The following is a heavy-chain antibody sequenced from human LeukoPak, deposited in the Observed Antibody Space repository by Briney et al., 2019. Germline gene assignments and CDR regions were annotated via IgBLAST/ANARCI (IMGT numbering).Heavy chain of an antibody. D-gene: IGHD3-9*01. V-gene: IGHV3-30*18. CDR1: GFIFRTYG. CDR3: AKDRDDTGYDY. CDR2: VSNDGNDK. J-gene: IGHJ4*02. Sequence: GGSLRLSCAGSGFIFRTYGMHWVRQAPGKGLEWVALVSNDGNDKYYVDSVKGRFTISRDNSKNTVYLQMNSLRTEDTAVYYCAKDRDDTGYDYWGQGTLVTVS.